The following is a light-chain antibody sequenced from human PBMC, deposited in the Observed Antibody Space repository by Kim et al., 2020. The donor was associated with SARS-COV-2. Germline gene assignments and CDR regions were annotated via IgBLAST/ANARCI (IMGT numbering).Light chain of an antibody. CDR2: LNSDGSH. Sequence: QPVLTQSPSASASLGAPVKLTCTLSSGHSSYAIAWLQQQPEKGPRYLMNLNSDGSHSRGDGIPNPFSVSSSGAERYLTISSLQSEHEADYYCQTWGTGSPYVFGTGTKVTVL. J-gene: IGLJ1*01. CDR1: SGHSSYA. V-gene: IGLV4-69*02. CDR3: QTWGTGSPYV.